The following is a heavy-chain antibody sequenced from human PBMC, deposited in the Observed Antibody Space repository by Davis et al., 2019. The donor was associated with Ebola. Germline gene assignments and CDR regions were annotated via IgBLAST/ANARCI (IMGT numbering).Heavy chain of an antibody. CDR1: GGSISSGGYY. D-gene: IGHD3-10*01. CDR3: ARAPLWFGEAPGYYFDY. J-gene: IGHJ4*02. V-gene: IGHV4-31*03. CDR2: IYYSGST. Sequence: MPSETLSLTCTVSGGSISSGGYYWSWIRQHPGKGLEWIGYIYYSGSTYYNPSLKSRVTISVDTSKNQFSLKLSSVTAADTAVYYCARAPLWFGEAPGYYFDYWGQGTLVTVSS.